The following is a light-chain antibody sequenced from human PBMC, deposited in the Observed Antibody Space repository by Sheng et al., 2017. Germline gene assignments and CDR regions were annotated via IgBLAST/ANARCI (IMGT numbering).Light chain of an antibody. J-gene: IGKJ2*03. CDR1: QGISNS. CDR2: AAS. V-gene: IGKV1-NL1*01. CDR3: QQYYSTRYS. Sequence: DVQMTQSPSSLSASVGDGVTFTCRASQGISNSLAWYQQKPGKAPKLLLYAASRLESGVPSRFSGSGSGTDYGLTISSLQPEDFATYYCQQYYSTRYSFGQGTKLEIK.